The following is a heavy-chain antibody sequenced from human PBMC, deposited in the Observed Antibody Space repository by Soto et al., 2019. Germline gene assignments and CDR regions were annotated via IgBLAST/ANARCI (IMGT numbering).Heavy chain of an antibody. J-gene: IGHJ6*02. Sequence: QVQLVQSGAEVKKPGSSVKVSCKASGGTFSSYAISWVRQAPGQGLEWMGGIIPISDTTNYAQKFQGRVTITADESTSIAYMELSSLRSEDTPVYYCARSQGSSTSLEIYYYYYYGMDVWGQGTTVTVSS. CDR2: IIPISDTT. V-gene: IGHV1-69*01. CDR1: GGTFSSYA. CDR3: ARSQGSSTSLEIYYYYYYGMDV. D-gene: IGHD2-2*01.